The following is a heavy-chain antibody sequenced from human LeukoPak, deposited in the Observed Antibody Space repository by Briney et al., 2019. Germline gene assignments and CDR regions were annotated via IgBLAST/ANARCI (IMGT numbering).Heavy chain of an antibody. D-gene: IGHD6-6*01. CDR1: GFTFSSYG. Sequence: GGSLRLSCAASGFTFSSYGMIWVRQAPGKGLEWVSGISGSGGSTYLADSVKGRFTISRDNAKNSLYLQMNSLRAEDTAVYYCARADDSSSGYFDYWGQGTLVTVSS. V-gene: IGHV3-23*01. CDR3: ARADDSSSGYFDY. J-gene: IGHJ4*02. CDR2: ISGSGGST.